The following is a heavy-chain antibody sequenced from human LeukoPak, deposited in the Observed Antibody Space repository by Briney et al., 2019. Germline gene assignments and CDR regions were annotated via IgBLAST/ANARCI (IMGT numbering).Heavy chain of an antibody. CDR2: IIPIFGTA. V-gene: IGHV1-69*05. CDR3: AGGGYDIHYYYYMDV. Sequence: SVKVSCKASGYTFTSYDISWVRQAPGQGLEWMGGIIPIFGTANYAQKFQGRVTITTDESTSTAYMELSSLRSEDTAVYYCAGGGYDIHYYYYMDVWGKGTTVTVSS. CDR1: GYTFTSYD. J-gene: IGHJ6*03. D-gene: IGHD3-3*01.